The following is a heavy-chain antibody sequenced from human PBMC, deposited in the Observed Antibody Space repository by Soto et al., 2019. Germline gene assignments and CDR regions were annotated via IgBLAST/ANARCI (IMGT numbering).Heavy chain of an antibody. CDR3: ARDSSSSNPFAPYYMDV. Sequence: EVQLVESGGGLVKPGGSLRLSCAASGFTFSSYSMNWVRQAPGKGLEWVSSISSSSSYIYYADSVKGRFTISRDNAKNSLYLQMNSLRAEDTAVYYCARDSSSSNPFAPYYMDVWGKGTTVTVSS. CDR1: GFTFSSYS. V-gene: IGHV3-21*01. J-gene: IGHJ6*03. CDR2: ISSSSSYI. D-gene: IGHD6-6*01.